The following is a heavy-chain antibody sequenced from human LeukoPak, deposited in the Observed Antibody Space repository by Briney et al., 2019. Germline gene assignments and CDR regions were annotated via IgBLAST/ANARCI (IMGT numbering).Heavy chain of an antibody. CDR1: GGTFSSYA. J-gene: IGHJ4*02. D-gene: IGHD3-22*01. CDR2: IIPIFGTA. V-gene: IGHV1-69*13. CDR3: ARGEESGYYPPFDY. Sequence: SVKVSCKASGGTFSSYAISWVRQAPGQGLEWMGGIIPIFGTANYAQKFQGRVTITADESTSTAYMELSSLRSEDTAVYYCARGEESGYYPPFDYWGQGTLVTVSS.